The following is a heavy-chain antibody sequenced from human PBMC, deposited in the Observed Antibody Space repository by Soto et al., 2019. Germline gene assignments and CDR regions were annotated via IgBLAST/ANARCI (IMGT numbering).Heavy chain of an antibody. CDR1: GYTFTSYG. CDR2: ISAHNDNT. D-gene: IGHD1-1*01. J-gene: IGHJ4*02. CDR3: ARWRYGDY. V-gene: IGHV1-18*01. Sequence: QVHLVQSGAEVRKPGASVKVSCKGSGYTFTSYGIAWVRQAPGQGLEWMGWISAHNDNTNYAQKVQGRVTVTRDTSTNTAYLERRNLGSDDTAVYYCARWRYGDYWGQGALVTVSS.